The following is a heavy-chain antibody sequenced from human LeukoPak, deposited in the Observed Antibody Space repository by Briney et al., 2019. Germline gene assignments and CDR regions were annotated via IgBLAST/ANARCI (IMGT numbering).Heavy chain of an antibody. CDR2: IKQDGSEK. CDR3: ARDEGRQGEDFDF. V-gene: IGHV3-7*01. CDR1: GFTVSSYW. J-gene: IGHJ4*02. Sequence: GGSLRLSCAASGFTVSSYWMSWVRQAPGKGLEWVANIKQDGSEKYYVDSVKGRFTISRDNAKNSLYLQMNSLRAEDTAVYYCARDEGRQGEDFDFWGQGTLVTVSS.